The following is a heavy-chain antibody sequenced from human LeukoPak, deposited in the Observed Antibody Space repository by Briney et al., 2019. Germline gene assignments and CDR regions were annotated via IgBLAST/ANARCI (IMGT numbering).Heavy chain of an antibody. CDR3: ARVHRVRGVPNLGY. J-gene: IGHJ4*02. CDR1: GYTFTSYD. Sequence: VASVKVSCKASGYTFTSYDINWVRQATGQGLEWMGWMNPNSGNTGYAQKFQGRVTMTRNTSISTAYMGLSSLRSEDTAVYYCARVHRVRGVPNLGYWGQGTLVTVSS. CDR2: MNPNSGNT. D-gene: IGHD3-10*01. V-gene: IGHV1-8*01.